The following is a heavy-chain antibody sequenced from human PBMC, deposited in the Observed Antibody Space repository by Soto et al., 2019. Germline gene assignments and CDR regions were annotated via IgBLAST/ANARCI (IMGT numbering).Heavy chain of an antibody. D-gene: IGHD2-15*01. CDR2: IIPIFGTA. Sequence: QVQLVQSGAEVKKPGSSVKVSCKAYGGTFRSNAISWVRQAPGQGLEWMGGIIPIFGTANYAQKFQGRVTITANESTSTAYMELSSLRSEDTAVYYCARGYCSGGSCYEDYWGQGTLVTVSS. V-gene: IGHV1-69*01. J-gene: IGHJ4*02. CDR1: GGTFRSNA. CDR3: ARGYCSGGSCYEDY.